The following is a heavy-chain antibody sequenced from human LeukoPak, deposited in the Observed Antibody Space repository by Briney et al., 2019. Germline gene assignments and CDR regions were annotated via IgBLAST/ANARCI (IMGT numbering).Heavy chain of an antibody. J-gene: IGHJ5*02. CDR1: GFTFNNYA. Sequence: GGSLRLSCAASGFTFNNYAMSWARQAPGRGLEWVSAISSGGDYTNSADSVKGRFTISRDNSRNTLYLQMNSLRAEDMAVYYCAKDRASGSGSYSYRGFDHWGQGTLVTVSS. CDR3: AKDRASGSGSYSYRGFDH. CDR2: ISSGGDYT. V-gene: IGHV3-23*01. D-gene: IGHD6-19*01.